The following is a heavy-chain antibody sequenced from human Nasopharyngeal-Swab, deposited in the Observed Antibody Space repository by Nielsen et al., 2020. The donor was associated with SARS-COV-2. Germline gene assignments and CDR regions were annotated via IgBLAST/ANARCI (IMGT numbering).Heavy chain of an antibody. D-gene: IGHD4-11*01. CDR1: GFPFSRFG. CDR2: VSASGVTT. J-gene: IGHJ6*03. V-gene: IGHV3-23*01. Sequence: GGSLRLSCAASGFPFSRFGMGWVRQAPGKGLEWVSAVSASGVTTYYADSVKGRFTISRDNSKSTLYLQMNSLRAEDTAAYYCAKDLNSNFLNYMDVWGKGTTVSVSS. CDR3: AKDLNSNFLNYMDV.